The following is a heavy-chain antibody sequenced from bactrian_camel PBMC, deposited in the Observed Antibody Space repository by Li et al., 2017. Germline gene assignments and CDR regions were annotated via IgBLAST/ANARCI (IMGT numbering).Heavy chain of an antibody. D-gene: IGHD2*01. Sequence: HVQLVESGGGSVQAGGSLRLPCRAPLSTLTNCGMEWYRQAPGKEREFVSSISAAGTANYADSVKGRFTISKDKANLTVYLQMNSLKPEDTATYFCNVGLCGTWPPGQDNYWGHGTQVTVS. CDR3: NVGLCGTWPPGQDNY. J-gene: IGHJ4*01. V-gene: IGHV3S53*01. CDR2: ISAAGTA. CDR1: LSTLTNCG.